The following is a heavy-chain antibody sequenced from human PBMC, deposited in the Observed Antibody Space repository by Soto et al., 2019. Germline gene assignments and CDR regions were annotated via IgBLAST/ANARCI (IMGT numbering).Heavy chain of an antibody. Sequence: PGGSLRLSCAASGFTFSSFAMSWVRQAPEKGLEWVTGISGSGRSTFYADSVKGRFTISRDNSKNTLYLQMNSLRAEDTAVYYCARDVTSSTYYYLSPGGFDPWGQGTLVTVSS. CDR3: ARDVTSSTYYYLSPGGFDP. V-gene: IGHV3-23*01. D-gene: IGHD3-22*01. J-gene: IGHJ5*02. CDR2: ISGSGRST. CDR1: GFTFSSFA.